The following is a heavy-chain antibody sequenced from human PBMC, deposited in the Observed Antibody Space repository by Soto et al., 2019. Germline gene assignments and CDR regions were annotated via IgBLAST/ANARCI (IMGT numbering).Heavy chain of an antibody. D-gene: IGHD1-7*01. V-gene: IGHV3-30*18. CDR1: GFTFSSYG. CDR3: AKGLELLFGWYFDL. CDR2: ISYDGSNK. Sequence: QVQLVESGGGVVQPGRSLRLSCAASGFTFSSYGIHWVRQAPGKGLEWVAVISYDGSNKYYADSVKGRFTISRDNSKNTLDLQMNSLRPEDTAVYYFAKGLELLFGWYFDLWGRGTLVTVSS. J-gene: IGHJ2*01.